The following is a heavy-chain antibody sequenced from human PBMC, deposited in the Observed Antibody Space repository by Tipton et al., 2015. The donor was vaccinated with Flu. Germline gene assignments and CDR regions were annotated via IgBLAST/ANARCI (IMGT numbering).Heavy chain of an antibody. V-gene: IGHV3-23*01. Sequence: GSLRLSCAASGFTFSSYAMSWVRQAPGKGLEWVSAISGSGGSTYYADSVKGRFTISRDNAKNSLYLQMNSLRAEDTAVYYCARVQLLGYDSSGSQYYFDYWGQGTLVTVSS. CDR1: GFTFSSYA. D-gene: IGHD3-22*01. CDR2: ISGSGGST. CDR3: ARVQLLGYDSSGSQYYFDY. J-gene: IGHJ4*02.